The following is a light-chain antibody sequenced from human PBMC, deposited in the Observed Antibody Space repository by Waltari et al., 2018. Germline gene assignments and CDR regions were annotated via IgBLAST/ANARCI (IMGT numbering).Light chain of an antibody. J-gene: IGKJ4*01. CDR3: QHYYSYPLT. CDR2: GAS. Sequence: EIVMTQSPATLSVSPGERATLSCRASQSISRNLAWYHQKPGQAPRLLIYGASTRATGIPARVSGSGSGTEFTLTISSLQSDDFATYYCQHYYSYPLTFGGGTKVEIK. V-gene: IGKV3-15*01. CDR1: QSISRN.